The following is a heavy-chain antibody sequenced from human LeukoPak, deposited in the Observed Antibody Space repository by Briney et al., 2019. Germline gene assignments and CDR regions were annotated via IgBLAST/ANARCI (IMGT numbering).Heavy chain of an antibody. J-gene: IGHJ4*02. CDR1: GFTFSSYA. CDR2: IYSGGST. V-gene: IGHV3-53*01. Sequence: PGGSLRLSCAASGFTFSSYAMSWVRQAPGKGLEWVSVIYSGGSTYYADSVKGRFTISRDNSKNTLYLQMNSLRAEDTAVYYCARDPQDHEPAYWGQGTLVTVSS. CDR3: ARDPQDHEPAY. D-gene: IGHD1-14*01.